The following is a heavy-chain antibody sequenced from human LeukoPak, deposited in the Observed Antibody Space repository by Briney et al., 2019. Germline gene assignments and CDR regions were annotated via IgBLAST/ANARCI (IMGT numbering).Heavy chain of an antibody. V-gene: IGHV4-34*01. J-gene: IGHJ6*02. CDR1: GGSFSGYY. Sequence: PSETLSLTCAVYGGSFSGYYWSWIRQPPGKGLEWIGEINHSGSTNYNPSLKSRVTISVDTSKNQFSLKVSSVTAADTAVYYCARGCPPLRFLDCGGMDVWGQGTTVTVSS. CDR2: INHSGST. CDR3: ARGCPPLRFLDCGGMDV. D-gene: IGHD3/OR15-3a*01.